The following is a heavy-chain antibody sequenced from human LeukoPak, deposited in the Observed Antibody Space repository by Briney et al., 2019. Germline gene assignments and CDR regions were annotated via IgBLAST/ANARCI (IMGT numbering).Heavy chain of an antibody. V-gene: IGHV3-43*02. Sequence: GGSLRLSCAASGFTFDDYAMHWVRQAPGKGLEWVSLISGDGGSTYYADSVKGRFTISRDNSKNSLYLQMNSLRTEDTALYCCAKTYCGGDCYSRALAFDIWGQGTMVTVSS. CDR3: AKTYCGGDCYSRALAFDI. CDR1: GFTFDDYA. J-gene: IGHJ3*02. D-gene: IGHD2-21*02. CDR2: ISGDGGST.